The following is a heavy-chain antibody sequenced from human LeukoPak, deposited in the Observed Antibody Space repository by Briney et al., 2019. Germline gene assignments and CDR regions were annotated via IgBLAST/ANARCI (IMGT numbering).Heavy chain of an antibody. CDR3: ARLTALGTANDY. D-gene: IGHD6-13*01. J-gene: IGHJ4*02. CDR1: GDSITSTSYY. CDR2: VHYSVDT. V-gene: IGHV4-39*01. Sequence: PSETLSLTCTVSGDSITSTSYYWGWIRQPPGKGLEWIGRVHYSVDTYYNPSVKSRVTISVDTSKNQISLKLTSVTAADTAVYYCARLTALGTANDYWGQGTLVTVSS.